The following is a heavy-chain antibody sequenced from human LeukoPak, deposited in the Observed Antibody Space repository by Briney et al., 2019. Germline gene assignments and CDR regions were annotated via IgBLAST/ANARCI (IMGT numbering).Heavy chain of an antibody. CDR3: ASGACSRTSCYSLDY. D-gene: IGHD2-2*01. V-gene: IGHV1-69*13. CDR2: IIPIFDSA. CDR1: GGTFSNHA. J-gene: IGHJ4*02. Sequence: SVKVSCKASGGTFSNHAISWVRQAPGQGLEWMGGIIPIFDSAGYARKFQDRITIIADGSTNTAYMELYSLRPEDTAVYYCASGACSRTSCYSLDYWDQGTLVTVPS.